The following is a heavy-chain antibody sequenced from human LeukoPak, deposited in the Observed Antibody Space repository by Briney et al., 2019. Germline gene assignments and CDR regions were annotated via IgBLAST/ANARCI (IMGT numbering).Heavy chain of an antibody. J-gene: IGHJ6*03. CDR3: ARPGFGDSSGYYFPVNYYYYYMDV. D-gene: IGHD3-22*01. V-gene: IGHV4-39*01. Sequence: PSETLSLTCTVSGGSISSSSYYWGWIRQPPGKGLEWIGRIYYSGSTYYNPSLKSRVTISVDTSKNQFFLKLSSVTAADTAVYYCARPGFGDSSGYYFPVNYYYYYMDVWGKGTTVTVSS. CDR1: GGSISSSSYY. CDR2: IYYSGST.